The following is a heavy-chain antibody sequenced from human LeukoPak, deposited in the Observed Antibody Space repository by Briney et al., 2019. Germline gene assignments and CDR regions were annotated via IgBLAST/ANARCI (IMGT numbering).Heavy chain of an antibody. Sequence: GASVKVSCKASGYTFTSYGISWVRQAPGQGLEWMGWISAYNGNTNYAQKLQGRVTMTTDTSTSTAYMELRSLRSDDTAVYYCARDQGWDVVVVPAAIRHVSLSYYGMDVWGQGTTVTVSS. CDR1: GYTFTSYG. CDR3: ARDQGWDVVVVPAAIRHVSLSYYGMDV. J-gene: IGHJ6*02. D-gene: IGHD2-2*01. CDR2: ISAYNGNT. V-gene: IGHV1-18*01.